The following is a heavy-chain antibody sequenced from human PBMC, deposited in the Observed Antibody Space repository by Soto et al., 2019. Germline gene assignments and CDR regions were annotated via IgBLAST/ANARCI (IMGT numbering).Heavy chain of an antibody. CDR3: AAYDDSGDEHRPSAY. CDR2: ISGSGTST. V-gene: IGHV3-23*01. Sequence: EVQLLESGGGLVQPGGSVRLSCAASGFTFSSYAMTWVRQAPGKGLEWVSAISGSGTSTYYADSVKGRFTISRDNSKNMLYVQMNSLRAEDTSVYYCAAYDDSGDEHRPSAYWGQGTLVTVSS. CDR1: GFTFSSYA. J-gene: IGHJ4*02. D-gene: IGHD3-22*01.